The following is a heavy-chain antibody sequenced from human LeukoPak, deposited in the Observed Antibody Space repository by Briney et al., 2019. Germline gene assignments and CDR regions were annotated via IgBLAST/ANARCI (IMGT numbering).Heavy chain of an antibody. CDR2: IYYSGST. D-gene: IGHD2-15*01. CDR1: GGSISSSSYY. V-gene: IGHV4-39*01. CDR3: ARVVVVVTTWVFPYFDY. J-gene: IGHJ4*02. Sequence: PSETLSLTCTVSGGSISSSSYYWGWIRQPPGKGLEWIGSIYYSGSTYYNPSLKSRVTISVGTSKNQFSLKLSSVTAADTAVYYCARVVVVVTTWVFPYFDYWGQGTLVTVSS.